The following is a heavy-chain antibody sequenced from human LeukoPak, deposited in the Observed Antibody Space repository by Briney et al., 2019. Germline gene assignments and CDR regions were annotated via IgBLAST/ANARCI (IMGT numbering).Heavy chain of an antibody. V-gene: IGHV1-24*01. CDR2: FDPEDGET. CDR1: GYTLTELS. D-gene: IGHD2-21*02. CDR3: ASAYCGGDCYPTLYYYGMDV. J-gene: IGHJ6*02. Sequence: ASVTVSFTVSGYTLTELSMHWVRQAPGKGLEWMGGFDPEDGETIYAQKFQGRVTMTEDTSTDTAYMELSSLRSEDTAAYYCASAYCGGDCYPTLYYYGMDVWGQGTTVTVSS.